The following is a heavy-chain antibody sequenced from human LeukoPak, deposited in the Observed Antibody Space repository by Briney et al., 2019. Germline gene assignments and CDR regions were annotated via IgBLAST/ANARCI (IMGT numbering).Heavy chain of an antibody. CDR2: IYHSGST. Sequence: PSETLSLTCTVSGGSISSGLYYWSWIRQSPGKGLEWIGYIYHSGSTDYNSSLKSRVTISEDTSKKQFSLKLSSVTAADTAVYYCARDWTEGSGYFDYWGQGTLVTVSS. J-gene: IGHJ4*02. V-gene: IGHV4-61*01. CDR3: ARDWTEGSGYFDY. CDR1: GGSISSGLYY. D-gene: IGHD2-15*01.